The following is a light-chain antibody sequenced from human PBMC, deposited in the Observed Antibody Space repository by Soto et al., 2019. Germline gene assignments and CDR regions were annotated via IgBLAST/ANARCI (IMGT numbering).Light chain of an antibody. Sequence: AIQLTQSPSSLSASVGDRVTITCRASQGISSALAWYQQKPGKAPKLLIYDASSLESGVPSRFSGSGSGTDFTLTNSSLQPEDFATYYCQQFNLFGQGTRLEIK. CDR1: QGISSA. V-gene: IGKV1-13*02. CDR3: QQFNL. J-gene: IGKJ5*01. CDR2: DAS.